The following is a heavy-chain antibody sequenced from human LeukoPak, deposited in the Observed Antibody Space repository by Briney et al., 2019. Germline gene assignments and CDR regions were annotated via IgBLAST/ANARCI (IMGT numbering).Heavy chain of an antibody. Sequence: AAVTVSFKASGYTFTNYGISWVRQAAGQGREWMGWISSYNGNTNYAQKLQGRVTMTTDTSTSTAYMELRSLRSDDTAVYYCARDIVVVPAAKDDYYYYMDVWGKGTTVTVSS. D-gene: IGHD2-2*01. V-gene: IGHV1-18*01. J-gene: IGHJ6*03. CDR3: ARDIVVVPAAKDDYYYYMDV. CDR1: GYTFTNYG. CDR2: ISSYNGNT.